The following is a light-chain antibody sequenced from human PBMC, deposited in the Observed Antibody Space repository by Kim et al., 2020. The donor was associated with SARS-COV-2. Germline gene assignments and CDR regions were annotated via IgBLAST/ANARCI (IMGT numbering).Light chain of an antibody. CDR3: QNYNSAPFT. V-gene: IGKV1-27*01. J-gene: IGKJ3*01. CDR1: QDISNY. Sequence: DIQMTQSPSSLSASVGDRVTITCRASQDISNYLAWYQQKPGKVPKLLIYVASTLHSGVPSRFSGSASGTDFTLTISSLQPEDVATYYCQNYNSAPFTFGPGTKVDIK. CDR2: VAS.